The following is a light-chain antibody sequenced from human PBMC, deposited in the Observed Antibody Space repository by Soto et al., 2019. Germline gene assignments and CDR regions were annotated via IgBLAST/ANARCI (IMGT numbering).Light chain of an antibody. CDR2: DAS. J-gene: IGKJ4*01. V-gene: IGKV1-33*01. Sequence: IQMTQSPSSLSASVGDRVTITCQASQDISNHLNWYQQKPGKAPKLLIYDASNLETGVPSRFSGSGSGTDFTFTISSLQPEDIATYYCQQYDNLPRTFGGGTKVDIK. CDR3: QQYDNLPRT. CDR1: QDISNH.